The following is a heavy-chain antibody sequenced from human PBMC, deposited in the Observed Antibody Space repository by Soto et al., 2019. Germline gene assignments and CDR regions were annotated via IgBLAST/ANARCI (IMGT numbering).Heavy chain of an antibody. CDR1: GGSMSPNY. CDR3: ARDKEDPYDYYGMDV. J-gene: IGHJ6*02. Sequence: SETLSLTCTVSGGSMSPNYWSWFRQPPGRGLEWVGYIYYAGSTSYNPSLKSRVTISLETSKSQFSLRLSSVTAADTAVYYCARDKEDPYDYYGMDVWGQGTTVTVSS. CDR2: IYYAGST. V-gene: IGHV4-59*12.